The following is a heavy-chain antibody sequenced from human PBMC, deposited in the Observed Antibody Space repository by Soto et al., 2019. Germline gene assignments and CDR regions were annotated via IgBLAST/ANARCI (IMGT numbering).Heavy chain of an antibody. CDR1: GFTFSSYS. V-gene: IGHV3-48*04. J-gene: IGHJ4*02. D-gene: IGHD3-3*01. Sequence: PGGSLRLSCAASGFTFSSYSMNWVRQAPGKGLEWVSYISSSGSTIYYADSVKGRFTISRDNAKNSLYLQMNSLRAEDTAVYYCASTLWSGFPFDYWGQGTLVTVSS. CDR3: ASTLWSGFPFDY. CDR2: ISSSGSTI.